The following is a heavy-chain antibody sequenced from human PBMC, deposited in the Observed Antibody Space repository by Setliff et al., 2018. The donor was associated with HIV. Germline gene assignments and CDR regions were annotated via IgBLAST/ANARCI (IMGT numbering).Heavy chain of an antibody. Sequence: SETLSLTCAVSGGPLNSRNWWSWVRQPPGKGLGWIGEVFHSGSANSNASLRSRVMISVDTSKNQFSLKLSAVTAAETAVYYCARDHVFGSRTGFDPWGPGILVTVSS. J-gene: IGHJ5*02. CDR2: VFHSGSA. D-gene: IGHD3-10*01. V-gene: IGHV4-4*02. CDR1: GGPLNSRNW. CDR3: ARDHVFGSRTGFDP.